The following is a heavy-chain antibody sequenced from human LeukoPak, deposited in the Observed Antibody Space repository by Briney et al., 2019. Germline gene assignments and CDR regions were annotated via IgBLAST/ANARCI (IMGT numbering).Heavy chain of an antibody. J-gene: IGHJ2*01. CDR1: GFTFSSSG. V-gene: IGHV3-33*01. CDR2: VWYDGSNK. CDR3: ARDRSMSGWYNDL. Sequence: GGSLRLSCAASGFTFSSSGMHWVRQAPGKGLEWVAVVWYDGSNKYYPDSVQGRCTISRDNSKNTLYLQVNSLRAEDTAVYHCARDRSMSGWYNDLWGRGTLVAVSS. D-gene: IGHD2/OR15-2a*01.